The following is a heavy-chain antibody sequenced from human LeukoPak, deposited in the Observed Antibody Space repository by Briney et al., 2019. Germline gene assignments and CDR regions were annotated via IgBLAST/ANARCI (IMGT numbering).Heavy chain of an antibody. D-gene: IGHD5-24*01. CDR3: ARGLIRDGYNFLNWFDP. Sequence: SETLSLTCAVYGGSFSGYYWSWIRQPPGKGLEWIGEINHSGSTNYNPSLKSRVPISVDTSKNQFSLKLSSVTAADTAVYYCARGLIRDGYNFLNWFDPWGQGTLVTVSS. J-gene: IGHJ5*02. V-gene: IGHV4-34*01. CDR2: INHSGST. CDR1: GGSFSGYY.